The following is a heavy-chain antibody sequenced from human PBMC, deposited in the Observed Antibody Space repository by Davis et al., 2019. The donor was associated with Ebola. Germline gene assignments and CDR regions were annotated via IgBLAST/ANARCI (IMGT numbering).Heavy chain of an antibody. J-gene: IGHJ4*02. Sequence: GESLKISCAASGFTFNTYDMHWVRQARGEGPEWVSGIGSAGETYYSDSVKGRFTISRYNAKNSLYLQMNSLRDEDTAVYYCARDTRGDYGIYWGQGTLVTVSS. D-gene: IGHD4-17*01. CDR2: IGSAGET. V-gene: IGHV3-13*01. CDR3: ARDTRGDYGIY. CDR1: GFTFNTYD.